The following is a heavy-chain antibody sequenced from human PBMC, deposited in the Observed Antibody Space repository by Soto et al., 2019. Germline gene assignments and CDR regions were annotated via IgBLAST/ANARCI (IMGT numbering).Heavy chain of an antibody. V-gene: IGHV3-30-3*01. CDR1: GFTFSSYA. J-gene: IGHJ3*02. CDR3: ARDRGSGLYLDAFDI. Sequence: QVQLVESGGGVVQPGRSLRLSCAASGFTFSSYAMHWVRQAPGKGLEWVAVISYDGSNKYYADSVKGRFTISRDNSKNTLYLQMNSLRAEDTAVYYCARDRGSGLYLDAFDIWGQGTMVTVSS. CDR2: ISYDGSNK. D-gene: IGHD6-19*01.